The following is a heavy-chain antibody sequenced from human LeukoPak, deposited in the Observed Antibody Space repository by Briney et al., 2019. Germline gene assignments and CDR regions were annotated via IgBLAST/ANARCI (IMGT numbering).Heavy chain of an antibody. J-gene: IGHJ4*02. V-gene: IGHV3-23*01. Sequence: GGSLRLSCAGSGSTFASYAMGWVRQAPGKGLEWVSALTDNGGVTHYADSVKGRFTISRDNSKNTLYLQMNSLRAEDTALYYCAKHEGSCGGDCYSHFDYWGQGTLVTVSS. CDR2: LTDNGGVT. CDR3: AKHEGSCGGDCYSHFDY. D-gene: IGHD2-21*02. CDR1: GSTFASYA.